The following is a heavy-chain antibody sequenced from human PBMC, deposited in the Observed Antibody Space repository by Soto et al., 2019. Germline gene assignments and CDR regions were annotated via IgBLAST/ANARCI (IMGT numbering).Heavy chain of an antibody. D-gene: IGHD4-17*01. J-gene: IGHJ6*02. CDR1: GFTFSDYY. CDR2: ISTSGNTM. CDR3: ASPTTLVTPHYYFYSIDG. Sequence: LRLSCAASGFTFSDYYMSWIRQAPGKGLEWVSYISTSGNTMYYADSVKGRFTISRDNAKHSLYLQMNSLRAEDTAVYYCASPTTLVTPHYYFYSIDGWGQGTTVTVSS. V-gene: IGHV3-11*01.